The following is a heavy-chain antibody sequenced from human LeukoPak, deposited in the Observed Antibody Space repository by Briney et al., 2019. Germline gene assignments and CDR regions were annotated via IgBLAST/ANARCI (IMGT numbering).Heavy chain of an antibody. CDR2: IYPGDSDT. Sequence: GESLKISCKGSGYSFTSYWIGWVRQMPGKGLEWVGIIYPGDSDTRYSPSFQGQVTISADKSISTAYLQWSNLKASDTDMYYCARLRDGRAFGAIDYWGQGTLVTVSS. J-gene: IGHJ4*02. V-gene: IGHV5-51*01. CDR3: ARLRDGRAFGAIDY. CDR1: GYSFTSYW. D-gene: IGHD3-10*01.